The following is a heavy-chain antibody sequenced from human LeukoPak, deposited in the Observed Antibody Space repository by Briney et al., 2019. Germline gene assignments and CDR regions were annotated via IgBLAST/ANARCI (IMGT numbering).Heavy chain of an antibody. CDR2: ISYDGNEK. V-gene: IGHV3-30*03. CDR3: ARPRSRSSGWTEGDNSFDI. J-gene: IGHJ3*02. D-gene: IGHD6-19*01. CDR1: GFTFSSYS. Sequence: GGSLRLSCAASGFTFSSYSMNWVRQAPGKGLEWVAGISYDGNEKHYSGSVRGRFTISRDNSKSTLYLQMNSLRGEDTAFFYCARPRSRSSGWTEGDNSFDIWGQGTMVIVSS.